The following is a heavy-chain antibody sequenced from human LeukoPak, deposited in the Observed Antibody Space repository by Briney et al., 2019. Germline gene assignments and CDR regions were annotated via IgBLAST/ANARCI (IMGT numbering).Heavy chain of an antibody. CDR3: ARLMPGLSMDV. D-gene: IGHD2-8*01. CDR2: INHSGST. Sequence: SETLSLTCAVSGGSISSSNWWSWVRQPPGKGLEWIGEINHSGSTNYNPSLKSRVTISVDTSKNQFSLKLSSVTAADTAVYYCARLMPGLSMDVWGKGTPVTVSS. J-gene: IGHJ6*03. CDR1: GGSISSSNW. V-gene: IGHV4-4*02.